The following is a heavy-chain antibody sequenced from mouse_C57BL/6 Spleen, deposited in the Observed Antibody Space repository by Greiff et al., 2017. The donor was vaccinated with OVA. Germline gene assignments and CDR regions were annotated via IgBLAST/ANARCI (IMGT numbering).Heavy chain of an antibody. CDR2: IHPNSGST. D-gene: IGHD2-2*01. CDR1: GYTFTSYW. CDR3: ARWGYGYDGGDY. V-gene: IGHV1-64*01. J-gene: IGHJ2*01. Sequence: VQLQQPGAELVKPGASVKLSCKASGYTFTSYWMHWVKQRPGQGLEWIGMIHPNSGSTNYNEKFKSKATLTVDKSSSTAYMQLSSLTSEDSAVYYCARWGYGYDGGDYWGQGTTLTVSS.